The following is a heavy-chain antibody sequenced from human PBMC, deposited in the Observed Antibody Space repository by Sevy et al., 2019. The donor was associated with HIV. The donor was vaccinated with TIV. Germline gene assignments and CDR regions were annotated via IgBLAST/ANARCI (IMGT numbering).Heavy chain of an antibody. CDR2: ISSSSSYI. CDR3: ARDRTTDLAPPFDY. CDR1: GFTFSSYS. J-gene: IGHJ4*02. D-gene: IGHD4-17*01. Sequence: GSLRLSCAASGFTFSSYSMNWVRQAPGKGLEWVSSISSSSSYIYYADSVKGRFTISRDNAKNSLYLQMNSLRAEDTAVYYCARDRTTDLAPPFDYWGQGTLVTVSS. V-gene: IGHV3-21*01.